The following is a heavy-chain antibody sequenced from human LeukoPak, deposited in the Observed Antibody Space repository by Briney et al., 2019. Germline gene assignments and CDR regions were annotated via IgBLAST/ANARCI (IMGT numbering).Heavy chain of an antibody. D-gene: IGHD6-19*01. CDR3: AKDSSGWYVGYFDY. CDR2: ISGSGGST. Sequence: GGSLRLSXAASGFTFSSYAMSWVRQAPGKGLEWVSAISGSGGSTYYADSVKGRFTISRDNSKNTLYLQMNSLRAEDTAVYYCAKDSSGWYVGYFDYWGPGTLVTVSS. J-gene: IGHJ4*02. CDR1: GFTFSSYA. V-gene: IGHV3-23*01.